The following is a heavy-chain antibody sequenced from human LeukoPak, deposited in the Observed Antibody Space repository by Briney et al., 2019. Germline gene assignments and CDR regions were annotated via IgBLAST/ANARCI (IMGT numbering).Heavy chain of an antibody. CDR3: ASLLGDYVEGGFDY. CDR1: GFTFSSYA. CDR2: ISGRGGST. D-gene: IGHD4-17*01. V-gene: IGHV3-23*01. J-gene: IGHJ4*02. Sequence: GGSLRLSCAASGFTFSSYAMSWVRQAPGKGLEWVSAISGRGGSTYYADSVKGRFTISRDNSKNTLYLQMNSLRAEDTAVYYCASLLGDYVEGGFDYWGQGTLVTVSS.